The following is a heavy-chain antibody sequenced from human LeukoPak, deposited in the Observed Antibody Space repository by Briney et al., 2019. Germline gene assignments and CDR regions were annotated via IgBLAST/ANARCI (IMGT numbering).Heavy chain of an antibody. Sequence: PGGSLRLSCSGSGLTLSTYAMHWVRQAPGKGLEYVSAIDTDGGGTYYADSVKGRFTISRDKSKNTLYLQMRSLRAEDTAVYYCAIDKPHNCFDPWGQGTLVTVSS. J-gene: IGHJ5*02. CDR1: GLTLSTYA. V-gene: IGHV3-64D*09. CDR2: IDTDGGGT. CDR3: AIDKPHNCFDP.